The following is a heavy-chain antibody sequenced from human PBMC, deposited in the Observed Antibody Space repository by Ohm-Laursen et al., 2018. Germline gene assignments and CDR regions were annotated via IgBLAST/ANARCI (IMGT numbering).Heavy chain of an antibody. Sequence: SLRLSCAASEFIFSTYTMHWVRQAPGKGLEWVAVIWYDGSDKYHADSVKGRFTVSRDNSKNTLYLQMNSLRAEDTAVYYCARGPPSDYWGQGTLVTVSS. V-gene: IGHV3-33*01. CDR3: ARGPPSDY. J-gene: IGHJ4*02. CDR2: IWYDGSDK. CDR1: EFIFSTYT.